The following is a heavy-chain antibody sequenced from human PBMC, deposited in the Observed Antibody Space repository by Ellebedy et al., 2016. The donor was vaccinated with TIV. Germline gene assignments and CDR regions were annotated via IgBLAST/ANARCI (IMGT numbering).Heavy chain of an antibody. Sequence: PAGSLRLSCAASGFSFSTYAMNWVRHAPRKGLEWVSAISGTGRSTDYADSVKCRFSISRDNSKNTLYLQMNSLRADDTAVYYCANGPYRYCSGGSCESMALDYWGQGTLVTVSS. CDR2: ISGTGRST. V-gene: IGHV3-23*01. D-gene: IGHD2-15*01. CDR1: GFSFSTYA. J-gene: IGHJ4*02. CDR3: ANGPYRYCSGGSCESMALDY.